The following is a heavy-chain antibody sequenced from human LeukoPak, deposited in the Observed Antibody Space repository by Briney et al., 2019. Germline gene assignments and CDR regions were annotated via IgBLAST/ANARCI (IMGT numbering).Heavy chain of an antibody. Sequence: SATLSLTCTVSGGSISTYYWNWIRQPPGKGLEWIGYIHYSGTTNQNPSLKSRVTLSLDTSKNQFSLQLSSVSAADTAFYYCARLPRRTVGMDVWGQGTTVTVSS. CDR1: GGSISTYY. V-gene: IGHV4-59*08. CDR3: ARLPRRTVGMDV. CDR2: IHYSGTT. J-gene: IGHJ6*02.